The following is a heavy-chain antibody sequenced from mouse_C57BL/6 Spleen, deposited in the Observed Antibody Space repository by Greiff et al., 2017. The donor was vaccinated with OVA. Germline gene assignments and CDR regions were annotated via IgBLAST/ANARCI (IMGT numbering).Heavy chain of an antibody. V-gene: IGHV5-6*01. J-gene: IGHJ4*01. CDR2: ISRGGSYT. CDR3: ARQGLPHYAMDY. Sequence: EVQLVESGGDLVKPGGSLKLSCAASGFTFSSYGMSWVRQTPDKRLEWVATISRGGSYTYYPDSVKGRFTISRDNAKNTLYLQMSSLKSEDTAMYYCARQGLPHYAMDYWGQGTSVTVSS. CDR1: GFTFSSYG. D-gene: IGHD2-2*01.